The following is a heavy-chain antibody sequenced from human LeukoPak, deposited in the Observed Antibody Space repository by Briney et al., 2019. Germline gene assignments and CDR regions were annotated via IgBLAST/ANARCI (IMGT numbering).Heavy chain of an antibody. D-gene: IGHD3-3*01. CDR2: IRYDGSNK. CDR3: AKDPYYDFWSGYYRIWFDP. J-gene: IGHJ5*02. Sequence: GGSLRLSCAASGLTFSSYGMHWVRQAPGKGPEWVAFIRYDGSNKYYADSVKGRFTISRDNSKNTLYLQMNSLRAEDTAVYYCAKDPYYDFWSGYYRIWFDPWGQGTLVTVSS. CDR1: GLTFSSYG. V-gene: IGHV3-30*02.